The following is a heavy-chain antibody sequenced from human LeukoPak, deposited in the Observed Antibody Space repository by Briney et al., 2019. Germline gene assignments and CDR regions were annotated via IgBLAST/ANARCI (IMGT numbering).Heavy chain of an antibody. D-gene: IGHD3-22*01. CDR1: GDSISSSYW. CDR3: ARVPGYMIEDYFDY. J-gene: IGHJ4*02. CDR2: IYHSGST. V-gene: IGHV4-4*02. Sequence: SGTLSLTCGVSGDSISSSYWWSWVRQTPGKGLEWIEEIYHSGSTNYNPSLKSRVTISMDKSKHQFPLNLSSVTAADTAVYYCARVPGYMIEDYFDYWGQGILVTVSS.